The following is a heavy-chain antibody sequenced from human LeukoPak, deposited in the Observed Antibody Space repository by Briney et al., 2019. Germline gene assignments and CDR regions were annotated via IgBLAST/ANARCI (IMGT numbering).Heavy chain of an antibody. CDR1: GYTFTSYT. CDR2: INGGNGDT. CDR3: ARNTETAIPLPYYFDY. Sequence: ASVKVSCKASGYTFTSYTIHWVRQAPGQRLEWMGWINGGNGDTKYSQKFQGRVTITRDTSASTAYMDLSSLRSEDTAVYYCARNTETAIPLPYYFDYWGQGTLVTVSS. V-gene: IGHV1-3*01. J-gene: IGHJ4*02. D-gene: IGHD2-21*02.